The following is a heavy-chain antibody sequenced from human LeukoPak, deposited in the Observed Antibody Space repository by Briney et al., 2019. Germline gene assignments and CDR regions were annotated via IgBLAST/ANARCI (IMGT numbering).Heavy chain of an antibody. CDR1: AYTFTGYY. D-gene: IGHD5-18*01. V-gene: IGHV1-2*06. J-gene: IGHJ4*02. CDR3: AREDVRTAMVGYY. Sequence: GASVKVSCKASAYTFTGYYIHWVRQAPGQGLEWMGRINPNSGATDYAQTFQGRVTMTGDTSISTAYMELGRLKSDDAAVYYCAREDVRTAMVGYYWVQGTLVTVSS. CDR2: INPNSGAT.